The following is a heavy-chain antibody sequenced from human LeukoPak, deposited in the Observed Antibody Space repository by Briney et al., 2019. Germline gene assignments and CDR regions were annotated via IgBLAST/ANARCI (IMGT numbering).Heavy chain of an antibody. J-gene: IGHJ4*02. D-gene: IGHD1-26*01. CDR3: AKGGGATATHLLDY. CDR2: ISYDGSNK. Sequence: PGGSLRLSCAASEFTFSSYAMHWVRQAPGKGLEWVAVISYDGSNKYYADSVKGRFTISRDNSKNTLYLQMNSLRAEDTAVYYCAKGGGATATHLLDYWGQGTLVTVSS. V-gene: IGHV3-30*04. CDR1: EFTFSSYA.